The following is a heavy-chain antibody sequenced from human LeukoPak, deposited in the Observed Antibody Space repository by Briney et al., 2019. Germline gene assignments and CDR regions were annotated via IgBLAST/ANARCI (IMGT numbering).Heavy chain of an antibody. D-gene: IGHD3-9*01. CDR3: ARDSGILTGYYPYFDY. Sequence: PSETLSLTCTVSGGSISKTGYYWAWIRQPPGKGLEWLGSIYYSGTTNYNPSLKSRVTISVDTSKNQFSLKLSSVTAADTAVYYCARDSGILTGYYPYFDYWGQGTLVTVSS. CDR2: IYYSGTT. J-gene: IGHJ4*02. CDR1: GGSISKTGYY. V-gene: IGHV4-39*07.